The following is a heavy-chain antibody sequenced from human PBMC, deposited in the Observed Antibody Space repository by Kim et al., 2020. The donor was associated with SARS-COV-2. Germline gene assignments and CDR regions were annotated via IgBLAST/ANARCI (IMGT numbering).Heavy chain of an antibody. CDR2: K. D-gene: IGHD4-17*01. CDR3: ARFGDYASFDY. J-gene: IGHJ4*02. V-gene: IGHV3-30*01. Sequence: KYPADSVKGRFTISRDNSKNMLFLQMNFLRTEDTAVYYCARFGDYASFDYWGQGTLVTVSS.